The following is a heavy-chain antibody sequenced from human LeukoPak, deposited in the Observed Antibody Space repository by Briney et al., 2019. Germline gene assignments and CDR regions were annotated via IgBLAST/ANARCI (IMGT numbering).Heavy chain of an antibody. CDR1: GGSFSGYY. D-gene: IGHD6-19*01. CDR2: INHSGST. Sequence: SETLSLTCAVYGGSFSGYYWSWIRQPPGKGLEWIGEINHSGSTNYNPSLKSRVTISVDTSKNQFSLKLSSVTAADTAVYYCARTVYDLRGQWLVPGFDSWGQGTLVTVSS. J-gene: IGHJ4*02. CDR3: ARTVYDLRGQWLVPGFDS. V-gene: IGHV4-34*01.